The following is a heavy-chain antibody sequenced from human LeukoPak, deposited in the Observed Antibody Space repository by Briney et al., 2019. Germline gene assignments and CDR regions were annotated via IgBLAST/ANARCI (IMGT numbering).Heavy chain of an antibody. CDR3: ARDSEVRRNLWHY. CDR2: IIPIFGTA. V-gene: IGHV1-69*13. J-gene: IGHJ4*02. CDR1: GGTFSSYA. D-gene: IGHD3-10*01. Sequence: SVKVSCKASGGTFSSYAISWVRQAPGQGLEWMGGIIPIFGTAKYAQKFQGRVTIAADESTSTVYMELSGLRSEDTAIYYCARDSEVRRNLWHYWGQGTLVTVSS.